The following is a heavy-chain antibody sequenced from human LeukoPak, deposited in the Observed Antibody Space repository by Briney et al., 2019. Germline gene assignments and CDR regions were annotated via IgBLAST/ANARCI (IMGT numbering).Heavy chain of an antibody. J-gene: IGHJ6*02. CDR3: ARDFRGYCSSTSCPRTYYYYGMDV. Sequence: GGSLRLSCAASGFTFSSYAMHWVRQAPGKGLEWVAVISYDGSNKYYADSVKGRFTISRDNSKNTLYLQMNSLRAEDTAVYYCARDFRGYCSSTSCPRTYYYYGMDVWGQGTTVTVSS. CDR2: ISYDGSNK. V-gene: IGHV3-30*04. D-gene: IGHD2-2*01. CDR1: GFTFSSYA.